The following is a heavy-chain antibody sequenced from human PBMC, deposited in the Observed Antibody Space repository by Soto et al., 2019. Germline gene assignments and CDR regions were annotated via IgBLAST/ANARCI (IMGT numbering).Heavy chain of an antibody. CDR3: ARVERGTATTVVDAFDI. CDR1: GGSVNSGNYY. J-gene: IGHJ3*02. Sequence: QVQLQQWGAGLLKPSETLSLTCAVYGGSVNSGNYYWSWIRQPPGKGLEWIGEMSHSGGTQFNPSLKSRVNISVDTSKTQFSLKMSSVTAADTALYYCARVERGTATTVVDAFDIWGPGTLVTVSS. D-gene: IGHD1-1*01. V-gene: IGHV4-34*01. CDR2: MSHSGGT.